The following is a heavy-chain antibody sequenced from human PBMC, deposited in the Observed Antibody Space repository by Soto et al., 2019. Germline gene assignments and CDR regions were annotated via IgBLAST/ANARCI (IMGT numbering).Heavy chain of an antibody. CDR3: AKATMIYGDYYYYGMDV. D-gene: IGHD4-17*01. CDR1: GFTFSSYG. J-gene: IGHJ6*04. CDR2: ISYDGSNK. V-gene: IGHV3-30*18. Sequence: GGSLRLSCAASGFTFSSYGMHWVRQAPGKGLEWVAVISYDGSNKYYADSVKGRFTISRDNSKNTLYLQMNSLRAEDTAVYYCAKATMIYGDYYYYGMDVWGKGTTVT.